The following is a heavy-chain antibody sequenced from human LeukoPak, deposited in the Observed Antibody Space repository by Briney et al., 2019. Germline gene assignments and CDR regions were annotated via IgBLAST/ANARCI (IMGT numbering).Heavy chain of an antibody. CDR1: GGSISSGDYY. CDR3: ARPYYYDSRIDP. D-gene: IGHD3-22*01. J-gene: IGHJ5*02. CDR2: MYYSGST. Sequence: SSETLSLTCAVSGGSISSGDYYWSWIRQPPGKGLEWIAYMYYSGSTYYNPSLKSRVTMSADTSKNQLSLKLSSVTAADTAVYYCARPYYYDSRIDPWGQGILVTVSS. V-gene: IGHV4-30-4*01.